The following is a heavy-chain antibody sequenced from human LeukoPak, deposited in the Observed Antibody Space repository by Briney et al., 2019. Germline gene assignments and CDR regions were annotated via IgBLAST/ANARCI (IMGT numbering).Heavy chain of an antibody. V-gene: IGHV3-7*01. CDR3: ARFANLAS. Sequence: GGSLRLSCAASGFTFSSNWMFWVRQAPGKGLEWVANIKEDGSEKNYVDSVKGRFTISRDNAKSSLFLQMNSLRVEDTAVYYCARFANLASWGQGTQVTVSS. CDR2: IKEDGSEK. J-gene: IGHJ5*02. D-gene: IGHD3-16*01. CDR1: GFTFSSNW.